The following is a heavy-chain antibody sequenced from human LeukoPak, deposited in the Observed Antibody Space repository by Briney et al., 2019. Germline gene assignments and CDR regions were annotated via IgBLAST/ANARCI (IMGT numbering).Heavy chain of an antibody. Sequence: ASVRVSCEASGYTFTDYDINWVRQATGQGLEWMGWMNPNSGNTGFAQKFEGRVTITTNTSLSTTYMEANNLTTEDTAVYYCARRGSWGEPRPFDYWGQGSLVTVSS. V-gene: IGHV1-8*03. CDR1: GYTFTDYD. CDR2: MNPNSGNT. CDR3: ARRGSWGEPRPFDY. D-gene: IGHD3-16*01. J-gene: IGHJ4*02.